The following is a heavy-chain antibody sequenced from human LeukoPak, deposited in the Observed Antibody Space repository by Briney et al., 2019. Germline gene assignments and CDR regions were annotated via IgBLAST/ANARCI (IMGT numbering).Heavy chain of an antibody. D-gene: IGHD1-26*01. J-gene: IGHJ4*02. V-gene: IGHV3-30*04. CDR2: VSYDGSSK. CDR1: GFTFSSYA. CDR3: ARDTSFAVGATLDF. Sequence: GGSLRLSCAASGFTFSSYAMHWVRQAPGKGLEWVAVVSYDGSSKYYANSVKGRFTISRDKSKNTLHLQMNSLRAEDTAIYYCARDTSFAVGATLDFWGQGTLVTVSS.